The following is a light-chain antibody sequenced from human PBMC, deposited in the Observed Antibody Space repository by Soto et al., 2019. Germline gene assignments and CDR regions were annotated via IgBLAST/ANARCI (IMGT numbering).Light chain of an antibody. CDR3: HQYHSAPQT. CDR1: QSVLYSPNNKNY. V-gene: IGKV4-1*01. Sequence: DIVMTQSPDSLAVSLGERATINCKSSQSVLYSPNNKNYLAWYQQKPGQPPKLLVYWASTRESGVPDRFSGSGSVTDFTLTISSLQAEDAVVYYCHQYHSAPQTFCQGTKVEIK. CDR2: WAS. J-gene: IGKJ1*01.